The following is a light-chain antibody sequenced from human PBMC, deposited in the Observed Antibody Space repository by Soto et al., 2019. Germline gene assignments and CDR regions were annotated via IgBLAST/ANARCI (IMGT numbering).Light chain of an antibody. CDR1: QRISDNY. J-gene: IGKJ1*01. CDR3: HQYVTASPGT. V-gene: IGKV3-20*01. Sequence: EIVLTQSPGTLSLSPGDRATLSCRASQRISDNYLAWYHQKPGQPPRLLIYGASTRAAGIPDRFSGSGSGTDFTITISRLEPDDFAVDYVHQYVTASPGTFGQGTRVDI. CDR2: GAS.